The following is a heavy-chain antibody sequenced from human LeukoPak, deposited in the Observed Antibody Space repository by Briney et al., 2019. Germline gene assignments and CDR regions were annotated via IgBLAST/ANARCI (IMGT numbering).Heavy chain of an antibody. D-gene: IGHD6-13*01. CDR3: ARDREYRPPRGQQLVTWAFDI. J-gene: IGHJ3*02. Sequence: GASVKVSCKASGYTFTSYAMNWVRQAPGQGLEWMGWINTNTGNPTYAQGFTGRFVFSLDTSVSTAHLQISSLKAEDTAVYYCARDREYRPPRGQQLVTWAFDIWGQGTMVTVSS. V-gene: IGHV7-4-1*02. CDR1: GYTFTSYA. CDR2: INTNTGNP.